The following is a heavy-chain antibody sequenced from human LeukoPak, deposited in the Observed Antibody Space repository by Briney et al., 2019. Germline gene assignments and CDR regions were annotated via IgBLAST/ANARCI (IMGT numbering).Heavy chain of an antibody. J-gene: IGHJ5*02. CDR2: INHSGST. CDR3: ARGHCSGGSCYGWFDP. V-gene: IGHV4-34*01. Sequence: PSETLSLTCAVSGYSITSGYYWCWIRQPPGKGLEWIGEINHSGSTNYNPSLKGRLTISVDTSKNQFSLKLSSVTAAATAVYYCARGHCSGGSCYGWFDPWGQGTLVTVSS. D-gene: IGHD2-15*01. CDR1: GYSITSGYY.